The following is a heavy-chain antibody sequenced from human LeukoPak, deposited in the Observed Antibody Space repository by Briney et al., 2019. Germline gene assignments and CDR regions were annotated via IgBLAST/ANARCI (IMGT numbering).Heavy chain of an antibody. V-gene: IGHV3-9*03. CDR2: ISWNSGSI. CDR3: ASSSGWYNDAFDI. CDR1: GFTFDDYA. Sequence: GGSLRLSCAASGFTFDDYAMHWVRQAPGKGLEWVSGISWNSGSIGYADSVKGRFTISRDNAKNSLYLQMNSLRAEDMALYYCASSSGWYNDAFDIWGQGTMVTVSS. D-gene: IGHD6-19*01. J-gene: IGHJ3*02.